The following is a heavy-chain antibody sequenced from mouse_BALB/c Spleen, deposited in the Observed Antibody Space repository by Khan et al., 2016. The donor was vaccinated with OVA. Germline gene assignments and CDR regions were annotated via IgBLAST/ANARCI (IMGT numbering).Heavy chain of an antibody. CDR2: ISTYSGNT. J-gene: IGHJ2*01. D-gene: IGHD2-3*01. CDR1: GYTFTDYA. Sequence: QVQLKQSGPELVRPGVSVKISCKGSGYTFTDYAMHWVKKSHAKSLEWIGLISTYSGNTNYKQKYQGKATMTVDKPSSTAYTELASLTSEDSAIYCCTRPAYDGDYDYWCQGTTLTVSS. V-gene: IGHV1S137*01. CDR3: TRPAYDGDYDY.